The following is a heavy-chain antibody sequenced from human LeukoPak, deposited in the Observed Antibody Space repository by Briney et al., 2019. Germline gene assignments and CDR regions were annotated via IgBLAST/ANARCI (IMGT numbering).Heavy chain of an antibody. Sequence: GGSLRLSCAASGFTFSSYEMNWVRQAPGKGLEWVSYISSSGSTIYYADSVKGRFTISRDNAKNSLYLQMNSLRAEDRAVYYCARGGYTYGLRYYYYMDVWGKGTTVTISS. CDR3: ARGGYTYGLRYYYYMDV. J-gene: IGHJ6*03. CDR2: ISSSGSTI. D-gene: IGHD3-16*02. V-gene: IGHV3-48*03. CDR1: GFTFSSYE.